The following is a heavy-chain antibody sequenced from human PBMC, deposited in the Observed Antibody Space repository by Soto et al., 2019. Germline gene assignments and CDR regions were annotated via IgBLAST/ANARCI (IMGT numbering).Heavy chain of an antibody. V-gene: IGHV3-15*01. CDR1: GFTFGNAW. Sequence: GSLRLSCAASGFTFGNAWMSWVRQAPGKGLEWVGRIKSKTDGGTTDYAAPVKGRFTISRDDSKNTLYLQMNSLKTEDTAVYSCTTDWLSYGRDAFDIWGQGTMVTVSS. D-gene: IGHD3-16*01. CDR2: IKSKTDGGTT. CDR3: TTDWLSYGRDAFDI. J-gene: IGHJ3*02.